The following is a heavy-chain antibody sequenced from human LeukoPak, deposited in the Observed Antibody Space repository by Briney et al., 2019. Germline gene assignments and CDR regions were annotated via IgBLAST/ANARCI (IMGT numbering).Heavy chain of an antibody. D-gene: IGHD3-3*01. CDR2: IRSKANSYAT. CDR3: TRQYDFWSGYYTDAEYFQH. CDR1: GFTFSGSA. V-gene: IGHV3-73*01. J-gene: IGHJ1*01. Sequence: SGGSLRLSCAASGFTFSGSAMHWVRQASGKGLEWVGRIRSKANSYATAYAPSVKGRFTISRDDSKNTAYLQMNSLKTEDTAVYYCTRQYDFWSGYYTDAEYFQHWGQGTLVTVSS.